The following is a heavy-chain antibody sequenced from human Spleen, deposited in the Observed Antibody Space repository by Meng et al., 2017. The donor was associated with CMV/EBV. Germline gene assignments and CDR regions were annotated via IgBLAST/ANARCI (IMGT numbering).Heavy chain of an antibody. CDR1: RDSVSSTSAA. CDR2: TYYRSKWYN. CDR3: ARGDLYYWYFDL. J-gene: IGHJ2*01. D-gene: IGHD2-15*01. Sequence: QGQPQQSVPGLVTHSQTLSLTCAISRDSVSSTSAAWNWIRQSPSRGLEWLGRTYYRSKWYNDYAVSVKSRITINPDTSKNQFSLQLNSVTPEDTAVYYCARGDLYYWYFDLWGRGTLVTVSS. V-gene: IGHV6-1*01.